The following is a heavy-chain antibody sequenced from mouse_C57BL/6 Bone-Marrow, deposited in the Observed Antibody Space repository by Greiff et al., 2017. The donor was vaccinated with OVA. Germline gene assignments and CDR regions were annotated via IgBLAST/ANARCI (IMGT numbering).Heavy chain of an antibody. Sequence: EVQRVESGGGLVKPGGSLKLSCAASGFTFSDYGMHWVRQAPEKGLEWVAYISSGSSTIYYADTVQGRFTISRDNAKNTLFLQMTSLRSEDTAMYYCAIYGNYGYFDVWGTGTTVTVSS. D-gene: IGHD2-1*01. CDR2: ISSGSSTI. V-gene: IGHV5-17*01. CDR3: AIYGNYGYFDV. J-gene: IGHJ1*03. CDR1: GFTFSDYG.